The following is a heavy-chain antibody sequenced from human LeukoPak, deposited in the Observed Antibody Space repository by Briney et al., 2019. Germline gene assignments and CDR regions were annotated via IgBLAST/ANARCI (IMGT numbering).Heavy chain of an antibody. D-gene: IGHD3-3*01. CDR2: IYTSGST. Sequence: SETLSLTCTVSGGSISSGSYYWSWIRQPAGKGLEWIGRIYTSGSTNYNPSLKSRVTISVDTSKNQFSLKLSSVTAADTAVYYCARSLVYDFWSGYFRGHMDVWGKGTTVTVSS. V-gene: IGHV4-61*02. J-gene: IGHJ6*03. CDR1: GGSISSGSYY. CDR3: ARSLVYDFWSGYFRGHMDV.